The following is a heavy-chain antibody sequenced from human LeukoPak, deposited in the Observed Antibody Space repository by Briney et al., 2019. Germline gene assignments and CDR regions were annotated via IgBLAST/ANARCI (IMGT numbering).Heavy chain of an antibody. J-gene: IGHJ6*02. Sequence: SETLSLTCTVSGGSISSYYWSWIRQPPGKGLEWIGYIYYSVSTNYNPSLKSRVTISVDTSKNQFSLKLSSVTAADTAVYYCARTQGATRGYYYGMDVWGQGTTVTVSS. CDR1: GGSISSYY. D-gene: IGHD1-26*01. CDR3: ARTQGATRGYYYGMDV. CDR2: IYYSVST. V-gene: IGHV4-59*01.